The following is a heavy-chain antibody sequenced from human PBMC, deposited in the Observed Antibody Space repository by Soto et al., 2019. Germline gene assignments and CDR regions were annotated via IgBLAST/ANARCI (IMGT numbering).Heavy chain of an antibody. CDR2: IVVGSGNT. Sequence: SVKVSCKASGFTFTSSAMQWVRQARGQRLEWIGWIVVGSGNTNYAQKFQERVTITRDMSTSTAYMELSSLRSEDTAVYYRAADLRVDYRGRNDAFDIWGQGTMVTVSS. CDR1: GFTFTSSA. V-gene: IGHV1-58*02. D-gene: IGHD3-16*01. CDR3: AADLRVDYRGRNDAFDI. J-gene: IGHJ3*02.